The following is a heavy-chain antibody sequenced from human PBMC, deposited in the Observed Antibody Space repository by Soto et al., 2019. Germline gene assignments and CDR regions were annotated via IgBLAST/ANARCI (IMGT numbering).Heavy chain of an antibody. D-gene: IGHD3-22*01. V-gene: IGHV4-30-2*01. CDR2: IYHSGST. CDR1: GGSISSGGYS. J-gene: IGHJ4*02. Sequence: QLQLQESGSGLVKPSQTLSLTCAVSGGSISSGGYSWSWIRQPPGKGLEWIGYIYHSGSTYYNPSLKSRVTISVDRSKNQFSLKLSSVTAADTAVYYCARGGGLNYYDRYYFDYWGQGTLVTVSS. CDR3: ARGGGLNYYDRYYFDY.